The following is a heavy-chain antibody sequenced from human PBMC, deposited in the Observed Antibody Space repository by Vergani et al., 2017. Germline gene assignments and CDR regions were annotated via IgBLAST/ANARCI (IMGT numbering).Heavy chain of an antibody. J-gene: IGHJ5*02. CDR1: GGSISSYY. V-gene: IGHV4-59*01. CDR3: ARDAGYSSSWGNWFDP. D-gene: IGHD6-13*01. CDR2: IYYSGST. Sequence: QVQLQESGPGLVKPSETLSLTCTVSGGSISSYYWRWIRQPPGKGLEWIGYIYYSGSTNYNPSLKSRVTISVDTSKNQFSLKLSSVTDADTAVYYCARDAGYSSSWGNWFDPWGQGTLVTVSS.